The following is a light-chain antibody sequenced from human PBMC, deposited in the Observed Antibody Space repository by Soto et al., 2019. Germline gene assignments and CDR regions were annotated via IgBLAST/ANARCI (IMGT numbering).Light chain of an antibody. CDR1: QGISNY. Sequence: DIQMTQSPSSLSASVGDRVTITCRASQGISNYVAWYQQKPGKAPKLLIYKASSLESGVPSRFSGSGSGTEFTLTIRSLQPDDFATYYCQQYNSYWTFGQGTKVDIK. CDR3: QQYNSYWT. V-gene: IGKV1-5*03. J-gene: IGKJ1*01. CDR2: KAS.